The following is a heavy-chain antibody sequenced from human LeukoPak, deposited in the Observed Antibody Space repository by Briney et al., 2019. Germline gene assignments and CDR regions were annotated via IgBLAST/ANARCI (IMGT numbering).Heavy chain of an antibody. CDR2: ISGYNGNT. D-gene: IGHD3-10*01. CDR1: GYSLTTYG. Sequence: GASVKVSCRASGYSLTTYGITWARQAPGQGLEWMGWISGYNGNTNYAQKFQGRVTLTTDTSTSTAYMELRSLRSDDTAAYYCASGSITMIRGVTYYYYGMDVWGQGTTVSISS. V-gene: IGHV1-18*01. CDR3: ASGSITMIRGVTYYYYGMDV. J-gene: IGHJ6*02.